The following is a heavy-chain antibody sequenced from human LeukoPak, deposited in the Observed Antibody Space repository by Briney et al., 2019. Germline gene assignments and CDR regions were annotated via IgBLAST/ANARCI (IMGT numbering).Heavy chain of an antibody. CDR1: GDSIGSHY. CDR2: IFYVGST. V-gene: IGHV4-59*11. J-gene: IGHJ3*02. Sequence: PSEALSLTCPVSGDSIGSHYWSWIRQPPGKGLEWVGSIFYVGSTNYNPSLKSRVTISVDTSKKQFSLKLNSVTAADTAVYYCARDYYDSRGEAFDIWGQGTMVTVSS. D-gene: IGHD3-22*01. CDR3: ARDYYDSRGEAFDI.